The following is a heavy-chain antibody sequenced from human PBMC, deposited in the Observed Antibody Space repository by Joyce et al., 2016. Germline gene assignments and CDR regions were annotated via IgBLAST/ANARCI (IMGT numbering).Heavy chain of an antibody. Sequence: QVQLVASGGGVVQPGRSLRLSCAASGFTFSIYGMHWVRQAPGKGLEWVAVIWYDGSDKHYADSVKGRFTISRDNPKNTLYLQMNSLRAEDTAVYYCASNRNSNDGMDVWGQGTTVTVSS. V-gene: IGHV3-33*01. D-gene: IGHD1-14*01. J-gene: IGHJ6*02. CDR3: ASNRNSNDGMDV. CDR1: GFTFSIYG. CDR2: IWYDGSDK.